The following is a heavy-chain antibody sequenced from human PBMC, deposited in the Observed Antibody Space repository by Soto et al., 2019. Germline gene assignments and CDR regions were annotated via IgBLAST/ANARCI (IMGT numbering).Heavy chain of an antibody. D-gene: IGHD3-3*01. V-gene: IGHV1-46*03. CDR1: GYTFTSYY. Sequence: ASVKVSCKASGYTFTSYYMHWVRQAPGQGLEWMGIINPSGGSTSYAQKFQGRVTMTRDTSTSTVYMELSSLRSEDTAVYYCARDASGYPYVRFPPDYWGQGTLVTVPQ. CDR2: INPSGGST. J-gene: IGHJ4*02. CDR3: ARDASGYPYVRFPPDY.